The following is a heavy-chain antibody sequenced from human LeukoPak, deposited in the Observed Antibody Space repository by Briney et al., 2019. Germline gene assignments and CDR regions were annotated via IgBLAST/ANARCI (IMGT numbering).Heavy chain of an antibody. J-gene: IGHJ4*02. V-gene: IGHV3-23*01. CDR3: ANEIRPNDY. Sequence: GGSLRLSCGASGFTFSSHAMTWVRQAPGKGLEWVSAISISGDTTYYADAVKGRFTISRDNSKNTVYLQMNSLRAEDTAVYYCANEIRPNDYWGRGTLVTVSS. CDR1: GFTFSSHA. D-gene: IGHD4-17*01. CDR2: ISISGDTT.